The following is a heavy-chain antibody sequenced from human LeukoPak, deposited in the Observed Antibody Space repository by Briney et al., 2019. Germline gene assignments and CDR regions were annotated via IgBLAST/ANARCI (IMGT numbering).Heavy chain of an antibody. Sequence: GGSLRLSCAASGFTFSAYGMHWVRQAPGKGLEWVSSISSTSDYLDHADSLKGRFTISRDNAKKSLYLQMSGLRVEDTAVYYCVRDMSGVVAASTEEYWGQGTLVTVSS. CDR3: VRDMSGVVAASTEEY. CDR1: GFTFSAYG. V-gene: IGHV3-21*01. J-gene: IGHJ4*02. CDR2: ISSTSDYL. D-gene: IGHD2-15*01.